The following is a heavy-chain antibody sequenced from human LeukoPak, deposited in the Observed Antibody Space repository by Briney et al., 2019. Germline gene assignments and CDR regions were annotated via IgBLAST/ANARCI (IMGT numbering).Heavy chain of an antibody. CDR2: IIPILGIA. Sequence: GASVKVSCKASGGTFSSYAISWVRQAPGQGLEWMGRIIPILGIANYAQKFQGRVTITADKSTSTACMELSSLRSEDTAVYYCARADYGGTTNFDYWGQGTLVTVSS. J-gene: IGHJ4*02. CDR3: ARADYGGTTNFDY. V-gene: IGHV1-69*04. CDR1: GGTFSSYA. D-gene: IGHD4-23*01.